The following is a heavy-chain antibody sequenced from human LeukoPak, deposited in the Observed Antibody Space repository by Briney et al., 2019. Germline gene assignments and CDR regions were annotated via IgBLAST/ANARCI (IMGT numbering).Heavy chain of an antibody. CDR2: INPNTGGT. Sequence: ASVKVSCKASGYTFISYDINWVRQATGQGVEWMGWINPNTGGTNYAQKFQGRVSMTRDTSMNTAYMDLSTLRSDDTAVYYCARDKDNGCGDWGQGTLVTVSS. D-gene: IGHD3-10*01. J-gene: IGHJ4*02. CDR1: GYTFISYD. CDR3: ARDKDNGCGD. V-gene: IGHV1-2*02.